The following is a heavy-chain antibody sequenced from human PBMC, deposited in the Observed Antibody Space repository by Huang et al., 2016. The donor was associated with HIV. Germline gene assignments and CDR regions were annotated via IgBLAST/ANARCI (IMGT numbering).Heavy chain of an antibody. CDR1: GGSINSNTYY. D-gene: IGHD2-2*01. CDR2: MYYNEDR. Sequence: QMYLQESGPGLVKPSETLSLTCTVSGGSINSNTYYWAWVRQAPRKPLEWIGSMYYNEDRPYNPSLKRRLSISADTSKKKFFLKLTSVTAADTARYFCVRTGVVVPDDPEYFQLWGQGALVTVSS. CDR3: VRTGVVVPDDPEYFQL. V-gene: IGHV4-39*01. J-gene: IGHJ1*01.